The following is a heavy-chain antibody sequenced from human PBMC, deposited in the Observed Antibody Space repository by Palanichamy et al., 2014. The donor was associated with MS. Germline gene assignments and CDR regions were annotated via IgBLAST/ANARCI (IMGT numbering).Heavy chain of an antibody. D-gene: IGHD6-6*01. V-gene: IGHV4-59*01. J-gene: IGHJ4*02. CDR2: IYYSGST. CDR1: GGSISGYF. Sequence: VQLQESGPGLVKPSETLSLTCTVSGGSISGYFWSWIRQASGKGLEWIGSIYYSGSTTYSPSLKSRVTISVDTSKNQFSLNLRFVTAADTAVYYYARVPGAAPDYWGQGTLVTVSS. CDR3: ARVPGAAPDY.